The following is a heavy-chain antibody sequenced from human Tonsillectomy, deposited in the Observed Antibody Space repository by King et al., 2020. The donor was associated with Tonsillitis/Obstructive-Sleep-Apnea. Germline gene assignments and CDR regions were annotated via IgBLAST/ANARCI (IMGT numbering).Heavy chain of an antibody. J-gene: IGHJ3*02. V-gene: IGHV1-2*06. CDR2: INPNSGGT. CDR3: ARWGDKWNDGDYALDI. CDR1: GYTFTGYY. D-gene: IGHD1-1*01. Sequence: VQLVQSGAEVKKPGASVKVSCKASGYTFTGYYMHWVRQAPGQGLEWMGRINPNSGGTNYAQKFQGRVTMTRDTSISTAYMGLSRLRSDDTAVFYCARWGDKWNDGDYALDIWGQGTMVTVSS.